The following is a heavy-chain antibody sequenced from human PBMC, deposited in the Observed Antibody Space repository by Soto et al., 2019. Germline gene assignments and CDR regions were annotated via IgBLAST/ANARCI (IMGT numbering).Heavy chain of an antibody. J-gene: IGHJ4*02. Sequence: EVQLVESGGGLVQPGGSLRLSCAASGFTFSDHYMDWVRQAPGKGLEWVGRIRNKANSYTTVYAASVKGRFTISRDDSKKSLYQQMNSLKTEDTAVYYCARGRYSPYDFDYWGQGTLVTVSS. D-gene: IGHD2-15*01. CDR2: IRNKANSYTT. V-gene: IGHV3-72*01. CDR1: GFTFSDHY. CDR3: ARGRYSPYDFDY.